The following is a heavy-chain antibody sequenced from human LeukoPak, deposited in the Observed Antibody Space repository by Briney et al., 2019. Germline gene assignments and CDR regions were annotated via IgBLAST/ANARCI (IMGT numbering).Heavy chain of an antibody. D-gene: IGHD3-22*01. CDR1: GGSISSGGYY. Sequence: PSQTLSLTCTVSGGSISSGGYYWSWIRQHPGKGLEWIGYIYYSGSTYYNPSLKSRVTISVDTSKNQFSLKLSSVTAADTAVYYCARAHYDSSGYYFGLDYWGQGTLVTVSA. CDR2: IYYSGST. J-gene: IGHJ4*02. CDR3: ARAHYDSSGYYFGLDY. V-gene: IGHV4-31*03.